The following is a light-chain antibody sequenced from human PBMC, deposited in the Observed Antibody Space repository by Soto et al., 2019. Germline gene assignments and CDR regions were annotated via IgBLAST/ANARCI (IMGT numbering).Light chain of an antibody. CDR1: QNVENK. J-gene: IGKJ5*01. Sequence: EIVMTQSPPTLSVSPGEIATLSFRASQNVENKLAWYQQRPGQSPRLLIYDASNRATGIPARFSGSGSGTDFTLTISSLEPEDFAVYYCQQRSNWPPTFGQGTRLEIK. CDR2: DAS. CDR3: QQRSNWPPT. V-gene: IGKV3-11*01.